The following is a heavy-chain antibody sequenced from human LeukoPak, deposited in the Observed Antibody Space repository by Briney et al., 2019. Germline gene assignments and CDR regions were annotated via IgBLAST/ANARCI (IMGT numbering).Heavy chain of an antibody. D-gene: IGHD3-3*01. CDR1: GYTFTSYG. V-gene: IGHV1-18*01. CDR3: AELYYDFWSGYSYWFDP. Sequence: ASVKVSCKASGYTFTSYGISWVRQAPGQGLEWMGWISAYNGNTNYAQKLQGRVTMTTDTSTSTAYMELRSLRSDDTAVYYCAELYYDFWSGYSYWFDPWGQGTLVTVSS. J-gene: IGHJ5*02. CDR2: ISAYNGNT.